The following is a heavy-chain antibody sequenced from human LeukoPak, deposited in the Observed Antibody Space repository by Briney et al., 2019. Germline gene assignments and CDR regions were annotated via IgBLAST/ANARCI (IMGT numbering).Heavy chain of an antibody. D-gene: IGHD3-22*01. Sequence: GSLRLSCAASGFTFSSYEMNWGRQAPGKGLEWVSYISSSGSTIYYADSVKGRFTISRDNAKNSLYLQMNSLRAEDTAVYYCARGRYYYDSSGYSGVDYWGQGTLVTVSS. V-gene: IGHV3-48*03. CDR3: ARGRYYYDSSGYSGVDY. J-gene: IGHJ4*02. CDR1: GFTFSSYE. CDR2: ISSSGSTI.